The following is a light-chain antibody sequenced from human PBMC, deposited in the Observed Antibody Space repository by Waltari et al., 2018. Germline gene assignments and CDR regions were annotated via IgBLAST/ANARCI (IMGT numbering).Light chain of an antibody. CDR2: KAS. J-gene: IGKJ2*01. CDR3: QQYHTYYA. V-gene: IGKV1-5*03. CDR1: PTINGF. Sequence: DIQMTQSPSTLSASVGDRVTITCRASPTINGFLAWYQQKPGQAPKPLIYKASNFESGVPSRFIGTGSGTEFTLTISSLQPADFATYSCQQYHTYYAFGQGTKLELK.